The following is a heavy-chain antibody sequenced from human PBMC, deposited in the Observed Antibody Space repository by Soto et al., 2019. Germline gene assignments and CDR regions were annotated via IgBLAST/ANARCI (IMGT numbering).Heavy chain of an antibody. CDR3: ARHISDYLEN. CDR2: IYPGDSDT. V-gene: IGHV5-51*01. Sequence: GESLKISCKGSGYSFSNYWVAWVRQVPGKGLEWMGIIYPGDSDTRYSPSFQGQVTISVDKSIGTAYLLWSSLKASDSAMYYCARHISDYLENWGQGTLVTVSS. CDR1: GYSFSNYW. J-gene: IGHJ4*02. D-gene: IGHD4-17*01.